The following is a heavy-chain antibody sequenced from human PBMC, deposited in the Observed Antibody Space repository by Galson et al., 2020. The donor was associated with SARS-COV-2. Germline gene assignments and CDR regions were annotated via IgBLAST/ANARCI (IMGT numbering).Heavy chain of an antibody. CDR2: ISYDGDNK. Sequence: GGSLRLSCAVSGFTFSNYAMHWVRQAPGKGLEWVAVISYDGDNKYYADSVKGRFTISRGNSKNTLYLQMNSLRAEDTAVYYCARDPFPTFTGYFDYWGQGTLVTVSS. CDR1: GFTFSNYA. J-gene: IGHJ4*02. V-gene: IGHV3-30-3*01. D-gene: IGHD3-9*01. CDR3: ARDPFPTFTGYFDY.